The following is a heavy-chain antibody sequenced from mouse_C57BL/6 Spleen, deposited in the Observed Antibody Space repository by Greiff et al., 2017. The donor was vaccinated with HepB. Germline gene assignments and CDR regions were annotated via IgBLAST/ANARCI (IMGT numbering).Heavy chain of an antibody. CDR3: ARLAPCYDYDGGYWYFDV. CDR2: IYPRSGNT. J-gene: IGHJ1*03. CDR1: GYTFTSYG. Sequence: VQLQQSGAELARPGASVKLSCKASGYTFTSYGISWVKQRTGQGLEWIGEIYPRSGNTYYNEKFKGKATLTADKSSSTAYMELRSLTSEDSAVYFCARLAPCYDYDGGYWYFDVWGTGTTVTVSS. D-gene: IGHD2-4*01. V-gene: IGHV1-81*01.